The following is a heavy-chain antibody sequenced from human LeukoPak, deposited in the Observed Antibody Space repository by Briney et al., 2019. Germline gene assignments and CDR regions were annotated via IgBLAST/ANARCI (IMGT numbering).Heavy chain of an antibody. CDR2: IYYSGST. J-gene: IGHJ5*02. V-gene: IGHV4-61*01. CDR3: AREAGSGKNWFDP. Sequence: SETLSLTCTVSGDSVSSDNYYWNWIRQPPGKGLEWIGDIYYSGSTNYNPSLKSRVTISLDTSKNQFSLKLNSVTAADTAVYYCAREAGSGKNWFDPWGQGTLVTVSS. D-gene: IGHD4-23*01. CDR1: GDSVSSDNYY.